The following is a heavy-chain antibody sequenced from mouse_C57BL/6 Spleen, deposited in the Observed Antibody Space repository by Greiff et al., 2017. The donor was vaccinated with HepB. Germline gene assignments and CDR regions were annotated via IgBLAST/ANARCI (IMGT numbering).Heavy chain of an antibody. Sequence: EVQVVESGGGLVKPGGSLKLSCAASGFTFSDYGMHWVRQAPEKGLEWVAYISSGSSTIYYADTVKGRFTISRDNAKNTLFLQMTSLRSEDTAMYYCARTYGSRYYFDYWGQSTTLTVSS. D-gene: IGHD1-1*01. CDR2: ISSGSSTI. J-gene: IGHJ2*01. CDR3: ARTYGSRYYFDY. CDR1: GFTFSDYG. V-gene: IGHV5-17*01.